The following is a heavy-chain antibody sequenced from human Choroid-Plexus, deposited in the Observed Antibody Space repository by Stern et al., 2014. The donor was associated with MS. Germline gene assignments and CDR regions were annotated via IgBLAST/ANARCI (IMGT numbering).Heavy chain of an antibody. CDR2: VPYSGST. J-gene: IGHJ3*02. Sequence: QVQLQESGPGLVKPSETLSLTCIVSGGSIRGYYWSWIRQPPGKGLEWMGYVPYSGSTNYNPSLMNRVTISVDTSQNQFSLKLSSVTAADTAVYYCARKLNRGSYYDVFDIWGQGTMV. CDR1: GGSIRGYY. D-gene: IGHD1-26*01. V-gene: IGHV4-59*12. CDR3: ARKLNRGSYYDVFDI.